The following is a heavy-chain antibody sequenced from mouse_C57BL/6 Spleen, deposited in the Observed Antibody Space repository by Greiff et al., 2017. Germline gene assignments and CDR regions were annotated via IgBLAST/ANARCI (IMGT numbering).Heavy chain of an antibody. J-gene: IGHJ4*01. CDR1: GYTFTDYE. CDR2: IDPETGGT. CDR3: TDYDGYREAMDY. D-gene: IGHD2-3*01. V-gene: IGHV1-15*01. Sequence: QVQLQQSGAELVRPGASVTLSCKASGYTFTDYEMHWVKQTPVHGLEWIGAIDPETGGTAYNQKFKGKAILTADKSSSTAYMELRSLTSEDSAVYYCTDYDGYREAMDYWGQGTSVTVSS.